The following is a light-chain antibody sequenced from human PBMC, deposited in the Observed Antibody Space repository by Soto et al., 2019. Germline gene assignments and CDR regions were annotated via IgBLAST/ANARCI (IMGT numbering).Light chain of an antibody. CDR3: QTWGSGSWV. CDR2: LNSDGSH. Sequence: QSVLTQSPSASASLGASVKLTCTLSSGHSSYAIAWHQQQPEKGPRSLMKLNSDGSHSKGDGIPDRFSGSSSGAERYLTISSLQSEDEADYYCQTWGSGSWVFGGGTKLTVL. V-gene: IGLV4-69*01. CDR1: SGHSSYA. J-gene: IGLJ3*02.